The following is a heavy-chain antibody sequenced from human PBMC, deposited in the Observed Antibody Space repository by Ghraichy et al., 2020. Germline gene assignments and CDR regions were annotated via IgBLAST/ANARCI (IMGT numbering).Heavy chain of an antibody. CDR1: GGSIRSTNDY. D-gene: IGHD3-3*01. V-gene: IGHV4-39*02. CDR2: VHYSKTT. Sequence: SETLSLTCTVSGGSIRSTNDYWAWIRQPPGKGLGWIGSVHYSKTTYYNPSLRSRVTISADTSKNHFSLKVTSMTAADTAVYYCARHSVSRFLNWFDPWGQGTLVIVSS. CDR3: ARHSVSRFLNWFDP. J-gene: IGHJ5*02.